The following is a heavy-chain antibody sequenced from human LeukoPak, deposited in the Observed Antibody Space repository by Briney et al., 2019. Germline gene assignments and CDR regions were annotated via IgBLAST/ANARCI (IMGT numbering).Heavy chain of an antibody. D-gene: IGHD3-3*01. Sequence: PGGSLRLSCAASGFTFSNYWMNWVRQAPGKGLEWVANIKQDGGEKSYVDSVKGRFTISRDNAKNSLYLQMNSLRAEDTAVYYCARDGSIFGVGNFDYWGQGTLVTVSS. CDR2: IKQDGGEK. V-gene: IGHV3-7*01. CDR3: ARDGSIFGVGNFDY. J-gene: IGHJ4*02. CDR1: GFTFSNYW.